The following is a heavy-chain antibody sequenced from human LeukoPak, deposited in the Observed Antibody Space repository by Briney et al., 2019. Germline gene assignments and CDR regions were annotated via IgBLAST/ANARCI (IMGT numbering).Heavy chain of an antibody. CDR2: IYSGGST. J-gene: IGHJ4*02. CDR3: ARKLGPFDY. D-gene: IGHD3-10*01. CDR1: RFTVSSNY. V-gene: IGHV3-53*01. Sequence: GGSLRLSCAASRFTVSSNYMSWVRQAPGKGLEWVSVIYSGGSTYYADSVKGRFTISRDNSKNTLYLQMNSLRAEDTAVYYCARKLGPFDYWGQGTLVTVSS.